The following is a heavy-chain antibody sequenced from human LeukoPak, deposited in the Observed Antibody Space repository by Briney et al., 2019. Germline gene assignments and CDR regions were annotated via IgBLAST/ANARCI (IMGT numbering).Heavy chain of an antibody. J-gene: IGHJ4*02. Sequence: SGGSLRLSCAASGFTFSSYVMSWVRQAPGKGLEWVSDISGSGDSTFYADSVKGRFTISRDNSKNTLYLQVNSLRAEDTALYYCAKPSVGATPFEYWGPATLVTVSS. V-gene: IGHV3-23*01. CDR1: GFTFSSYV. CDR2: ISGSGDST. CDR3: AKPSVGATPFEY. D-gene: IGHD1-26*01.